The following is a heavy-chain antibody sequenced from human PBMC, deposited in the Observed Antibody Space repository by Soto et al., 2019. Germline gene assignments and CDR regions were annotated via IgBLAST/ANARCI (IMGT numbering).Heavy chain of an antibody. Sequence: QLQLQESGPGLVKPSETLSLTCSVSGGSISSSSYYWGWIRQPPGKGLEWIGSIYYRGTTYYNPSLKRRVTISVDTSRSQFSLKVSSVTATDTAVYYCARVIPGSACGGDCYLNGFDYWGQGTLVTVSS. V-gene: IGHV4-39*01. CDR3: ARVIPGSACGGDCYLNGFDY. CDR1: GGSISSSSYY. CDR2: IYYRGTT. D-gene: IGHD2-21*02. J-gene: IGHJ4*02.